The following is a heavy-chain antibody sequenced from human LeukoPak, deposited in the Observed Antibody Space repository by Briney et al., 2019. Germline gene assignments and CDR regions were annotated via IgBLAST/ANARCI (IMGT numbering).Heavy chain of an antibody. CDR2: IYYSGST. J-gene: IGHJ4*02. CDR1: GGSISSSSYY. CDR3: ARVSGYDWESFYDY. V-gene: IGHV4-39*07. Sequence: SETLSLTCTVSGGSISSSSYYWGWIRQPPGKGLEWIGSIYYSGSTYYNPSLKSRVTISVDTSKNQFSLKLSSVTAADTAVYYCARVSGYDWESFYDYWGQGTLVTVSS. D-gene: IGHD5-12*01.